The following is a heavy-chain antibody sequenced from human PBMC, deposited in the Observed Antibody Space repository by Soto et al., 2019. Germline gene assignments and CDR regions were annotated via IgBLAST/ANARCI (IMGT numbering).Heavy chain of an antibody. CDR1: GGSISSSSYY. V-gene: IGHV4-39*01. D-gene: IGHD6-19*01. Sequence: PSETLSLTCTVSGGSISSSSYYWGWIRQPPGKGLEWIGSIYYSGSTYYNPSLKSRVTISVDTSKNQFSLKLSSVTAADTAVYYCARAPQAVAANWFDPWGQGTLVTVSS. CDR3: ARAPQAVAANWFDP. CDR2: IYYSGST. J-gene: IGHJ5*02.